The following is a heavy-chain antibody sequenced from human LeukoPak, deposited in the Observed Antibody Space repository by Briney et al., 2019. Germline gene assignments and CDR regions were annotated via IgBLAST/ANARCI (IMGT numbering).Heavy chain of an antibody. CDR2: IRNDGSTK. CDR1: GFTFSNYG. J-gene: IGHJ4*02. D-gene: IGHD3-22*01. CDR3: AKGGNYYDTYYFDY. V-gene: IGHV3-30*02. Sequence: PGGSLRLSCAASGFTFSNYGMHWVRQAPGKGLEWVAFIRNDGSTKFYADSVKGRFTISRDNSENTLYLQMNSLRAEDTAVYYCAKGGNYYDTYYFDYWGQGTLVTVSS.